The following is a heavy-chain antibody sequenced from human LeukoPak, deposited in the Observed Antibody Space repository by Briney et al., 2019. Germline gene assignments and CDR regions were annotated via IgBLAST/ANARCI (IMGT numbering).Heavy chain of an antibody. D-gene: IGHD4/OR15-4a*01. CDR1: GGTFSSYA. CDR2: IIPIFGTA. CDR3: ASGGLYYFDY. J-gene: IGHJ4*02. V-gene: IGHV1-69*05. Sequence: ASVKVSCKASGGTFSSYAISWVRQAPGQGLEWMGGIIPIFGTANYAQKFQGRVTITTDESTSTAYMELSSLRSEDTAVYYCASGGLYYFDYWGQGTLVTVSS.